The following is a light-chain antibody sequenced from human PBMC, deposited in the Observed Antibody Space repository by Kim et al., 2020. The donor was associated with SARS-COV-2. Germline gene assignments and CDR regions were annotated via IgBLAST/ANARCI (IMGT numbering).Light chain of an antibody. CDR1: QNIDTY. J-gene: IGKJ4*01. V-gene: IGKV3-11*01. CDR3: QQRNSWPPAVT. CDR2: DAS. Sequence: SPGERAALSCMASQNIDTYLAWYQQRPGQAPRLLVYDASNRATGVPDRFSGSGSGTDFTLTISSLEPEDFSIYYCQQRNSWPPAVTFGGGTKVDIK.